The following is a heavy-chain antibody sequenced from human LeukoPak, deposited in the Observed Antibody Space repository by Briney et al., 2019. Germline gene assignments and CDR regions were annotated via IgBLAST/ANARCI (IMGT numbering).Heavy chain of an antibody. CDR3: ATGELRLGELSFLPFDY. CDR1: GFTFSSNA. D-gene: IGHD3-16*02. J-gene: IGHJ4*02. CDR2: ISYDGSNK. Sequence: GGSLRLSCAASGFTFSSNAMHWVRQAPGKGLEWVAVISYDGSNKYYADSVKGRFTISRDNSKNTLYLQMNSLRAEDTAVYYCATGELRLGELSFLPFDYWGQGTLVTVSS. V-gene: IGHV3-30-3*01.